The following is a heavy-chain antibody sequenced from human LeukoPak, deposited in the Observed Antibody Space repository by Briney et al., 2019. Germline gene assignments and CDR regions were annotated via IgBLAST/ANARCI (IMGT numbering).Heavy chain of an antibody. Sequence: GGSLRLSCAGSRFTFSNYWMYWVRQAPGKGLVWVSHADAHGGSRTYADSVKGRFTISRDNDKKTMYLQMSSLRAEDAAVYYCAREGPRGDYYGSGSSPRPIDYWGQGTLVTVSS. D-gene: IGHD3-10*01. J-gene: IGHJ4*02. CDR3: AREGPRGDYYGSGSSPRPIDY. CDR1: RFTFSNYW. CDR2: ADAHGGSR. V-gene: IGHV3-74*01.